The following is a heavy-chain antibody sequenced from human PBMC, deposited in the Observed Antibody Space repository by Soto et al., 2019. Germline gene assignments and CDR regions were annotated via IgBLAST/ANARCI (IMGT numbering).Heavy chain of an antibody. D-gene: IGHD4-4*01. CDR3: ARLPPTVPYYFDY. J-gene: IGHJ4*02. CDR2: IYYSGST. V-gene: IGHV4-39*01. Sequence: SETLSLTCTVSGGSISSSSYYWGWIRQPPGKGLEWIGSIYYSGSTYYNPSLKSRVTISVDTSKNQFSLKLSSVTAADTAVYYCARLPPTVPYYFDYWGQGPLVTVSS. CDR1: GGSISSSSYY.